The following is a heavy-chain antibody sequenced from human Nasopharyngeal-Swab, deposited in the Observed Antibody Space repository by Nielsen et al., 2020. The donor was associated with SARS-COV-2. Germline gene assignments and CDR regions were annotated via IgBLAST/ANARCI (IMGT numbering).Heavy chain of an antibody. Sequence: CCAASGFVFSSSGMHWVRQAPGKGLEWVAVIWYDGYSADSVKGRFTISRDNSKNTLYLQMNSLRAEDTAVYFCARDLRGYDNSAYQGLGYWGQGTLVTVSS. J-gene: IGHJ4*02. V-gene: IGHV3-33*01. CDR2: IWYDG. D-gene: IGHD3-22*01. CDR1: GFVFSSSG. CDR3: ARDLRGYDNSAYQGLGY.